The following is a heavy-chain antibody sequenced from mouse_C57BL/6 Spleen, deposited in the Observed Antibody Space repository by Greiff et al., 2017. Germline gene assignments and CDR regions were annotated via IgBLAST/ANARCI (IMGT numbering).Heavy chain of an antibody. CDR1: GYTFTSYW. Sequence: QVQLQQPGAELVMPGASVKLSCKASGYTFTSYWMHWVKQRPGQGLEWIGEIDPSDSYTNYNQKFKGKSTLTVDKSSSTAYMQLSSLTSEDSAVYYCARNSNYEVYAMDYWGQGTSVTDSS. V-gene: IGHV1-69*01. CDR3: ARNSNYEVYAMDY. D-gene: IGHD2-5*01. CDR2: IDPSDSYT. J-gene: IGHJ4*01.